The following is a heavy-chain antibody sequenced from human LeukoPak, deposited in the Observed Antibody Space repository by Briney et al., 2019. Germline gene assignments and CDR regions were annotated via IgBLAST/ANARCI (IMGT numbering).Heavy chain of an antibody. V-gene: IGHV1-8*02. CDR1: GYSFTGYY. J-gene: IGHJ4*02. Sequence: GASVKVSCKASGYSFTGYYMHWVRQAPGQGVEWMGWMNSNSGNTGYAQKFQGRVTITRNTSISTAYIKLRSLRSDDTAVYYCARGSGIGEDYWGQGTLVTVSS. D-gene: IGHD3-10*01. CDR3: ARGSGIGEDY. CDR2: MNSNSGNT.